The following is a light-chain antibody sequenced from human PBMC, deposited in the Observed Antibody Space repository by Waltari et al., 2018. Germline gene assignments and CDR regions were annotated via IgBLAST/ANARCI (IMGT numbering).Light chain of an antibody. J-gene: IGLJ3*02. CDR1: SSDAGPYDY. Sequence: QSALTQPASVSGSPGQSITISCIGPSSDAGPYDYVSWYQQHPGNAPKLVIYDVTNRPSGVSSRFSGSKSGDTASLTISGLQAEDEADYYCGSYSSSRTLWVFGGGTKLTVL. V-gene: IGLV2-14*03. CDR3: GSYSSSRTLWV. CDR2: DVT.